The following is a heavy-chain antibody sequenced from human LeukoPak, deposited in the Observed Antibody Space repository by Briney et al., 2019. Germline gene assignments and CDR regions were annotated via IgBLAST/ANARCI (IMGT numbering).Heavy chain of an antibody. CDR3: ARAQYYDILTGFGTHFDY. V-gene: IGHV3-23*01. D-gene: IGHD3-9*01. CDR1: GFTFSSYA. Sequence: GGSLRLSCAASGFTFSSYAMSWVRQAPGKGLEWVSAISGSGGSTYYADSVKGRFTISRDNSKNTLYLQMNSLRAEDTAVYYCARAQYYDILTGFGTHFDYWGQGTLVTVSS. J-gene: IGHJ4*02. CDR2: ISGSGGST.